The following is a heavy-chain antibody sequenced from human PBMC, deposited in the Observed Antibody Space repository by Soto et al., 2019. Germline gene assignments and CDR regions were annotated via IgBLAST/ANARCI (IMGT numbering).Heavy chain of an antibody. CDR2: ISWDGGST. Sequence: EVQLVESGGVVVQPGGSLRLSCAASGFTFDDYAMHWVRQAPGKGLEWVSLISWDGGSTHYADSVKGRFTISRDNSKNSLYLQMNSLRAEDTALYYCAKVGYSYGLWSYYGMDVWGQGTTVTVSS. D-gene: IGHD5-18*01. V-gene: IGHV3-43D*04. J-gene: IGHJ6*02. CDR1: GFTFDDYA. CDR3: AKVGYSYGLWSYYGMDV.